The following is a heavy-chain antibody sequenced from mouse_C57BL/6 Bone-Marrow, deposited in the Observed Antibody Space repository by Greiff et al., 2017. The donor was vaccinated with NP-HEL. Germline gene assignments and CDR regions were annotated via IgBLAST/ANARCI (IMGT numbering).Heavy chain of an antibody. CDR3: ARGITTVVADAMDY. Sequence: QLQQSVAELVRPGASVKLSCTASGFNIKNTYMHWVKQRPEQGLEWIGRIDPANGNTKYAPKFQGKATITADTSSNTAYRQLSSLTSEDTAIYYGARGITTVVADAMDYWGQGTSVTVSA. CDR2: IDPANGNT. J-gene: IGHJ4*01. V-gene: IGHV14-3*01. CDR1: GFNIKNTY. D-gene: IGHD1-1*01.